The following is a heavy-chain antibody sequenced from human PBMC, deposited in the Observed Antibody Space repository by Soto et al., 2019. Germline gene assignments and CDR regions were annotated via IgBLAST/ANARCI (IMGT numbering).Heavy chain of an antibody. J-gene: IGHJ5*02. V-gene: IGHV3-23*01. CDR3: VNGGNTSRQGCFDP. D-gene: IGHD3-3*01. CDR1: GFTFSKYA. CDR2: ISNSGGST. Sequence: EVQLLESGGGLVQPGGSLRLSCAASGFTFSKYAMSWVRQAPGKGLEWVSGISNSGGSTYYADSVKGRFTISRDNSKNTLYLQMHSLRAEDTAVYYCVNGGNTSRQGCFDPWGQGTLVTVSS.